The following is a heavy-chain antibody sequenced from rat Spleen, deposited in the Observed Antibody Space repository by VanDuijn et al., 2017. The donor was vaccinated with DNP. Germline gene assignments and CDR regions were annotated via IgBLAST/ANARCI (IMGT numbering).Heavy chain of an antibody. D-gene: IGHD4-3*01. V-gene: IGHV5-20*01. J-gene: IGHJ2*01. CDR1: GFTFSYYG. CDR2: ISYDGGTA. Sequence: EVQLVESGGGLVQPGRSLKLSCAASGFTFSYYGMAWVRQAPTKGLEWVASISYDGGTAYYRHSVKGRFTISRDNAKSSLFLQMDSLRSEDTATYYCSTRNSGYGGYFDYWGQGVMVTVSS. CDR3: STRNSGYGGYFDY.